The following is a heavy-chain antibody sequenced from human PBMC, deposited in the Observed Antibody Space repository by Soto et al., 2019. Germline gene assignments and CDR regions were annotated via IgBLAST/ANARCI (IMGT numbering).Heavy chain of an antibody. CDR3: ARVTLWPYYGMDV. V-gene: IGHV4-30-4*01. CDR1: GGSITSGDYF. J-gene: IGHJ6*02. Sequence: PSETLSLTCTVSGGSITSGDYFWSWIRQSPGKGLEWIGYIFDSGSTNYNPSLKSRVTISVDKSKNQFSLKLSSVTAADTAVYYCARVTLWPYYGMDVWGQGTTVTVSS. D-gene: IGHD2-21*01. CDR2: IFDSGST.